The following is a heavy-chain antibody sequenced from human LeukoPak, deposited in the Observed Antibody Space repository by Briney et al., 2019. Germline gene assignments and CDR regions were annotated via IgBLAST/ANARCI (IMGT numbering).Heavy chain of an antibody. J-gene: IGHJ2*01. Sequence: TSETLSLTCTVSGGSISSYYWSWIRQPPGKGLEWIGYIYYSGSTNYNPSLKSRVTISVDTSKNQFSLKLSSVTAADTAVYYCATGEPGIAAAGNWYFDLWGRGTLVTVSS. D-gene: IGHD6-13*01. V-gene: IGHV4-59*12. CDR1: GGSISSYY. CDR3: ATGEPGIAAAGNWYFDL. CDR2: IYYSGST.